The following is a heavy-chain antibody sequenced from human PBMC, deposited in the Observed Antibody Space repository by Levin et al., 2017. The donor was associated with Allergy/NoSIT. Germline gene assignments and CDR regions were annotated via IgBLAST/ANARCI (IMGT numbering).Heavy chain of an antibody. CDR1: GGSISSYY. CDR2: IYYSGST. D-gene: IGHD2-2*01. V-gene: IGHV4-59*12. Sequence: PSETLSLTCTVSGGSISSYYWSWIRQPPGKGLEWIGYIYYSGSTNYNPSLKSRVTISVDTSKNQFSLKLSFVTAADTAVYYCARVYCSSSGCYDLFDYWGQGTLVTVSS. CDR3: ARVYCSSSGCYDLFDY. J-gene: IGHJ4*02.